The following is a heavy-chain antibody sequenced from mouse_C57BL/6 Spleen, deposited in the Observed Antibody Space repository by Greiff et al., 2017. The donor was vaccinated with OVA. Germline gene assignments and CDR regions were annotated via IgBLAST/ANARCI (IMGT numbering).Heavy chain of an antibody. V-gene: IGHV1-39*01. CDR3: ARGGKITTVVATDFDY. CDR2: INPNYGTT. Sequence: VHVKQSGPELVKPGASVKISCKASGYSFTDYNMNWVKQSNGKSLEWIGVINPNYGTTSYNQKFKGKATLTVDQSSSTAYMQLNSLTSEDSAVYYCARGGKITTVVATDFDYWGQGTTLTVSS. D-gene: IGHD1-1*01. J-gene: IGHJ2*01. CDR1: GYSFTDYN.